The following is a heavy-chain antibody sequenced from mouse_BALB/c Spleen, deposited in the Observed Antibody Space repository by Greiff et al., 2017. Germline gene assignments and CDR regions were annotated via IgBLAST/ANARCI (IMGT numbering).Heavy chain of an antibody. CDR3: ARWLLF. D-gene: IGHD2-3*01. J-gene: IGHJ2*01. CDR2: IDPANGDT. V-gene: IGHV14-3*02. Sequence: EVKLMESGAELVKPGASVKLSCTASGFNIKDTYMHWVKQRPEQGLEWIGRIDPANGDTKYDPKFQGKATIAADTSSNTAYLQLSSLTSEDTAVYFCARWLLFWGQGTTLTVSS. CDR1: GFNIKDTY.